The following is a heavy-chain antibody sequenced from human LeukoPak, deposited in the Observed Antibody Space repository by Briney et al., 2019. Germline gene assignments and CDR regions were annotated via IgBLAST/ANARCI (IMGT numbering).Heavy chain of an antibody. D-gene: IGHD3-22*01. J-gene: IGHJ4*02. V-gene: IGHV1-2*02. CDR2: INPNSGGT. CDR1: GYTFTGYY. CDR3: ARLYDDGSGYRKRDP. Sequence: ASVKVSCKASGYTFTGYYMHWVRQAPGQGLEWMGWINPNSGGTNYAQKFQGRVTMTRDTSISTAYMELSRLRSDDTAVYYCARLYDDGSGYRKRDPWGQGTLVTVSS.